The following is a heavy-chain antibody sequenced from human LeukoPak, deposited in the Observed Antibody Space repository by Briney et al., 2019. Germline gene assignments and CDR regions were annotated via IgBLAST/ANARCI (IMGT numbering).Heavy chain of an antibody. CDR1: GGSFSDFY. Sequence: PSETLSLTCAVYGGSFSDFYGSWIRHPPGKGLEGIGEINHSGGTNYNPSLKSRVTISVDTSKKQFSLKLRSVTAADTAVYYCAGTADARGTRGIWYFHYWGQGTLVTVSS. J-gene: IGHJ4*02. CDR2: INHSGGT. V-gene: IGHV4-34*01. CDR3: AGTADARGTRGIWYFHY. D-gene: IGHD3-16*01.